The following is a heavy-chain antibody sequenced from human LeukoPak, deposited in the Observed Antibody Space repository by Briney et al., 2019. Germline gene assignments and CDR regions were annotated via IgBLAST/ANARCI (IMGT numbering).Heavy chain of an antibody. V-gene: IGHV4-61*01. CDR2: ISYSGTT. CDR3: ARHVGSENYPRYFDY. CDR1: GGSVRSDSNY. Sequence: SESLSLTCTVSGGSVRSDSNYWSWIRQPPGKGLEWIGYISYSGTTDYNPSLKSRVTISVDTSNNQFSLKLSSVTAADTAVYYCARHVGSENYPRYFDYWGQGTLVTVPS. J-gene: IGHJ4*02. D-gene: IGHD1-26*01.